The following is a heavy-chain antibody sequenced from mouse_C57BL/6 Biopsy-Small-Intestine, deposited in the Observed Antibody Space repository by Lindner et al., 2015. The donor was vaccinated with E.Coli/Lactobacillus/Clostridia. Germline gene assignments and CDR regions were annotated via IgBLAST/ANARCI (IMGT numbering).Heavy chain of an antibody. D-gene: IGHD2-3*01. CDR2: IDPSSGYT. J-gene: IGHJ3*01. V-gene: IGHV1-7*01. CDR3: ARGRSYDGYPAWFAY. CDR1: GYTFTSYW. Sequence: VQLQESGAELAKPGASVKLSCKASGYTFTSYWMHWVKQRPGQGLEWIGYIDPSSGYTKYNQKFKDKATLTADKSSSTAYMQLSSLTYEDSAVYYCARGRSYDGYPAWFAYWGQGTLVTVSA.